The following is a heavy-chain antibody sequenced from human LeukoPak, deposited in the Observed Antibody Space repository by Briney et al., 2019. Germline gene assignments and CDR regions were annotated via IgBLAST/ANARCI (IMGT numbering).Heavy chain of an antibody. CDR3: ARPFKDTRVTTGFDY. CDR2: IHHSGTA. J-gene: IGHJ4*02. Sequence: PSETLSLTCAVSGDSITSGNYWVGIRQPPGKGLEWIGSIHHSGTAYYNPSLKSRVTISVDTSKNQFSLNLSSVTAADTVVYYCARPFKDTRVTTGFDYWGQGTLVTVSS. D-gene: IGHD4-17*01. CDR1: GDSITSGNY. V-gene: IGHV4-38-2*01.